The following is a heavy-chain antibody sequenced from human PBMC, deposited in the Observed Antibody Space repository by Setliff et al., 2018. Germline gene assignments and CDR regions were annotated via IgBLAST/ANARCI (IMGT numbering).Heavy chain of an antibody. CDR1: GYTFTNYD. V-gene: IGHV1-2*02. D-gene: IGHD4-17*01. J-gene: IGHJ4*02. CDR2: INPNSGDT. Sequence: ASVKVSCKASGYTFTNYDINWVRQAPGQGLEWMGCINPNSGDTTFAQKFQGRVTITRDTSNSTDYMDLSRLTSDDTAVYYCAREVLSTVVAWDYWGQGTLVTVSS. CDR3: AREVLSTVVAWDY.